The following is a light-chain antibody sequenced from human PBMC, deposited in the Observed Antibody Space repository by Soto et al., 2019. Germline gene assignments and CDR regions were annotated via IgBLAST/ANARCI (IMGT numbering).Light chain of an antibody. CDR2: GAS. Sequence: EIVMTQSPATLSVSPGERVTLSCRASQSVSSNLAWYQQKVGQAPRLLIYGASTRATGIPARFSGSGSGTEFTLTISRLEPEDFAVYYCQQYGSSGTFGQGTKVDIK. J-gene: IGKJ1*01. CDR1: QSVSSN. CDR3: QQYGSSGT. V-gene: IGKV3-15*01.